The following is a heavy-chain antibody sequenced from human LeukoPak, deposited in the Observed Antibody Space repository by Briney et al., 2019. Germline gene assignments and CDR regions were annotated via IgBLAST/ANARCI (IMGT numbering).Heavy chain of an antibody. V-gene: IGHV1-69*05. CDR3: ARARGSSGSYRPYWYFDL. J-gene: IGHJ2*01. CDR1: GGTFSSYA. CDR2: IIPIFGTA. D-gene: IGHD1-26*01. Sequence: SVKVSCKASGGTFSSYAISWVRQAPGQGLEWMGGIIPIFGTANYAQKFQGRVTITTDESTSTAYMELSSLRSEDAAVYYCARARGSSGSYRPYWYFDLWGRGTLVTVSS.